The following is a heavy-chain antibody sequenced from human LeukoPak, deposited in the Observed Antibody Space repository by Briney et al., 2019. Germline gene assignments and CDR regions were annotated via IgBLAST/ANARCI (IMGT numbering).Heavy chain of an antibody. Sequence: GGSQRLSCAAFGFTFSSYEMNWIRQAPGKGLEWVSYISSSGSTIYYADSVKGRFTISRDNSKNTLYLQMNSLRAEDTAVYYCARGEYNWNDLHLWGQGTLVTVSS. J-gene: IGHJ5*02. CDR3: ARGEYNWNDLHL. V-gene: IGHV3-48*03. CDR1: GFTFSSYE. D-gene: IGHD1-20*01. CDR2: ISSSGSTI.